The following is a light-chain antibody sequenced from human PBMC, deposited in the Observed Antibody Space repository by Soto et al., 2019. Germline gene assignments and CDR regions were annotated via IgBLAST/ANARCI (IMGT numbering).Light chain of an antibody. V-gene: IGKV1-5*03. CDR1: QSIRTW. CDR3: QQYNSYSFT. Sequence: DIQMTQSPSTLSATVGDRVNITCRASQSIRTWLAWYQQKPGKAPKLLIYRASSLQTGVPSRFSGSGSGTEFTLTISSLQTDDFATYYCQQYNSYSFTFGPGTKVEVK. J-gene: IGKJ3*01. CDR2: RAS.